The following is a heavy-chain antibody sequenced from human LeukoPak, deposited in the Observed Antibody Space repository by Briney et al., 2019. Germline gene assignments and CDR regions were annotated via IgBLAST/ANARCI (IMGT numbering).Heavy chain of an antibody. V-gene: IGHV1-2*02. J-gene: IGHJ4*02. D-gene: IGHD2-2*01. CDR2: INPNSGGT. CDR3: ASTKEVPDGPFDY. CDR1: GYTFTSYY. Sequence: ASVKVSCKASGYTFTSYYMHWVRQAPGQGLEWMGWINPNSGGTNYAQKFQGRVTMTRDTSISTAYMELSRLRSDDTAVYYWASTKEVPDGPFDYWGQGTLVTVSS.